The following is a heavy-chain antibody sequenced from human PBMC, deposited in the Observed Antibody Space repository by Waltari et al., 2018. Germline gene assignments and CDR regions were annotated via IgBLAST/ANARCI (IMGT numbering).Heavy chain of an antibody. D-gene: IGHD6-19*01. J-gene: IGHJ4*02. CDR2: INYSGTT. CDR1: GDSSTSSLDY. CDR3: ARFTQVAGSSLLDY. V-gene: IGHV4-39*01. Sequence: QLQLQESGPGLVKPSETLSLTCTVSGDSSTSSLDYCGWIRQPPGKRFEWIGIINYSGTTDYNPAVRSQVTMSVDMSKNQFSLRLTSVTAADTAVYYCARFTQVAGSSLLDYWGQGTLVTVSS.